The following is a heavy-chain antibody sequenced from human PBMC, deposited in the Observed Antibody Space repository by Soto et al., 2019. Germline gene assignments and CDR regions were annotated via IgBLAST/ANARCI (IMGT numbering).Heavy chain of an antibody. D-gene: IGHD4-17*01. V-gene: IGHV3-33*01. Sequence: QVQLVESGGGVVQPGKSLRLSCAASGFNFGGYGMHWVRQAPGKGLEWVAVIWFDGSNKYYADSVKGRFTISRANSENTLYLQMIVLRVEETAVYYCVRSPDTYGACFDSWGQGTLVTVSS. CDR3: VRSPDTYGACFDS. CDR2: IWFDGSNK. CDR1: GFNFGGYG. J-gene: IGHJ4*02.